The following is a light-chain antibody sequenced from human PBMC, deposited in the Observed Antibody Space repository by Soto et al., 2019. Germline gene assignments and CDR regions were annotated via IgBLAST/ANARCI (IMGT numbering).Light chain of an antibody. CDR3: CSYAGSSGLV. CDR1: SSDVGSYNL. Sequence: QSVLTQPASVSGSPGQSITISCTGTSSDVGSYNLVSWYQQHPGKAPKLMIYEVSKRPSGVSNRFSGSKSGNTASLAISGLQAEDEADYYCCSYAGSSGLVFGGGT. J-gene: IGLJ2*01. V-gene: IGLV2-23*02. CDR2: EVS.